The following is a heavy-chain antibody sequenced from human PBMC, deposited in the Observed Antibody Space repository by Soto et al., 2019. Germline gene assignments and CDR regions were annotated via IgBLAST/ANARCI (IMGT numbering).Heavy chain of an antibody. CDR1: GGFVSSCXYY. CDR2: ISHSGGT. V-gene: IGHV4-34*01. J-gene: IGHJ3*02. CDR3: ARWLLGEDDAFDI. D-gene: IGHD3-10*01. Sequence: SLTCAVYGGFVSSCXYYWSWIRQPPGKGLEWIGEISHSGGTNFNPSLKSRVTISVDTSKNQFSLKLSSVTAADTAVYYCARWLLGEDDAFDIWGQGTMVTVSS.